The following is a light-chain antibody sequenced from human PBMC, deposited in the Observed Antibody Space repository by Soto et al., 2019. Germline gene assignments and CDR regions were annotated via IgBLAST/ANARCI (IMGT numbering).Light chain of an antibody. CDR2: EVS. CDR1: SSDVGGYNY. V-gene: IGLV2-14*01. J-gene: IGLJ3*02. Sequence: QSALTQPASVAGSPGQSITISCTGTSSDVGGYNYVSWYQQYPGKAPKLMIYEVSNRPSGVSNRFSGSKSGNTASLTISGLQAEDVADYYCSSYTSSSTLGVFGGGTQLTVL. CDR3: SSYTSSSTLGV.